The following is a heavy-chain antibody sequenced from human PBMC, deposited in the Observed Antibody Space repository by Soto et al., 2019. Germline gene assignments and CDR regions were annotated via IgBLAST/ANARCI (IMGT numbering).Heavy chain of an antibody. D-gene: IGHD2-8*01. CDR2: INHSGST. Sequence: QVQLQQWGAGLLKPSETLSLTCAVYGGSFSGYYWSWIRQPPGKGLEWIGEINHSGSTNYNPSLKSRVTISVDTSKNQFSLKLSSVTAADTAVYYCARGFMKVYAIRVYYYYGMDVWGQGTTVTVSS. J-gene: IGHJ6*02. V-gene: IGHV4-34*01. CDR3: ARGFMKVYAIRVYYYYGMDV. CDR1: GGSFSGYY.